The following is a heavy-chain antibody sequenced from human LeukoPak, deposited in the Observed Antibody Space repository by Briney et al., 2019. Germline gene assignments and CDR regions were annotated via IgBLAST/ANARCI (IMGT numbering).Heavy chain of an antibody. CDR2: INPNSGGT. D-gene: IGHD3-22*01. CDR3: AKDSLITMIAGAFDI. V-gene: IGHV1-2*06. J-gene: IGHJ3*02. Sequence: ASVKVSCKASGYTFTGYYMHWVRQAPGQGLEWMGRINPNSGGTNYAQKFQGRVTMTRDTSISTAYMELSRLRSDDTAVYYCAKDSLITMIAGAFDIWGQGTMVTVSS. CDR1: GYTFTGYY.